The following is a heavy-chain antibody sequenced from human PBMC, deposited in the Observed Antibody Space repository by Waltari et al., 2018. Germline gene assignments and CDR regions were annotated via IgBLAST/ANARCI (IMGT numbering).Heavy chain of an antibody. J-gene: IGHJ4*02. CDR1: GFTFSSHR. CDR3: VRDSSGTY. V-gene: IGHV3-74*01. CDR2: INSDGSST. D-gene: IGHD3-22*01. Sequence: EVQLVESGGGLVQPGGSLRLSCAASGFTFSSHRMYWVRQTPGKGLVWVSGINSDGSSTSYADSVKGRVTISRDNAKNTLYLQMNSLRAEDTAVYYCVRDSSGTYWGQGTQVTVSS.